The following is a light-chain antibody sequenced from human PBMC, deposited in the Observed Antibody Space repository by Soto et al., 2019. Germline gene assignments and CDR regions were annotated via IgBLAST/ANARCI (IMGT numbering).Light chain of an antibody. J-gene: IGKJ1*01. V-gene: IGKV3-20*01. CDR1: QSVSSN. Sequence: EIVLTQSPGTLSVSPGETATLSCGTSQSVSSNLAWYQQKPGQAPRLLIYGASNRATGIPDRFSGSGSGTDFTLTISRLEPEDFAVYYCQQYGRSPTFGQGTKVDIK. CDR3: QQYGRSPT. CDR2: GAS.